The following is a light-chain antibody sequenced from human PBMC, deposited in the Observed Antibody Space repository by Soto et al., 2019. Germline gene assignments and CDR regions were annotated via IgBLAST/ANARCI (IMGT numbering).Light chain of an antibody. J-gene: IGKJ2*01. V-gene: IGKV1-6*01. CDR2: AAS. CDR1: QGIRND. CDR3: LQDYDYPYT. Sequence: AIQMTQSPSSLSASVGDRVTISCRASQGIRNDLGWYQQKPGKAPELLIYAASSLQSGVPSRFSGSGSGTDCTLTISSLQPEDFATYYCLQDYDYPYTFGQGTNLEIK.